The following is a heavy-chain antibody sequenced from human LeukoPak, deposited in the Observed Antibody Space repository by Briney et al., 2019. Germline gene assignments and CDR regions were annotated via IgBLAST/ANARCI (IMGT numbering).Heavy chain of an antibody. Sequence: KRGESLKISCKGSGYSFTSYWIGWVRQMPGKGLEWMGIIYPGDSDTRYSPSFQGQVTISADKSISTAYLQWSSLKASDTAMYYCARSLKHIAADYYFDYWGQGTLVTVSS. CDR1: GYSFTSYW. D-gene: IGHD6-13*01. V-gene: IGHV5-51*01. J-gene: IGHJ4*02. CDR2: IYPGDSDT. CDR3: ARSLKHIAADYYFDY.